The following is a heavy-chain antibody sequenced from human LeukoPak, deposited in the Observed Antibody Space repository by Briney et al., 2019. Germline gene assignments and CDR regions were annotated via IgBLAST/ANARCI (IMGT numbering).Heavy chain of an antibody. CDR2: IYYSGST. V-gene: IGHV4-39*07. D-gene: IGHD6-13*01. Sequence: PSQTLSLTCTVSGGSISSSGYYWGWIRQPPGKGLEWIGSIYYSGSTYYNPSLKSRVTISGDTSKNQFSLKLSSVTAADTAVYYCARSFSNSWGYGWFDPWGQGTLVTVSS. CDR3: ARSFSNSWGYGWFDP. CDR1: GGSISSSGYY. J-gene: IGHJ5*02.